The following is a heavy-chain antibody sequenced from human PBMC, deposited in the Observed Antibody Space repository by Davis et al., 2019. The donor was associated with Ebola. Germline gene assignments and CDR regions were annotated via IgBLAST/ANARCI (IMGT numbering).Heavy chain of an antibody. CDR1: GSSFTTYW. D-gene: IGHD2-8*01. V-gene: IGHV5-51*01. CDR2: IYPGDSDT. J-gene: IGHJ4*02. CDR3: ARQGAPGRMLYEDYFDY. Sequence: PGGSLRLSCKGSGSSFTTYWIAWVRQMPGKGLEWMGIIYPGDSDTRYSPSFQGQVTISADKSISTAYLQWSSLKASDTAIYYCARQGAPGRMLYEDYFDYWGQGTLVTVSS.